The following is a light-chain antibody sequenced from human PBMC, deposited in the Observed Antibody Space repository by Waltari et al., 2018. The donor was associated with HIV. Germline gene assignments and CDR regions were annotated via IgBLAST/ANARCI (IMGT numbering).Light chain of an antibody. J-gene: IGLJ2*01. V-gene: IGLV1-44*01. CDR1: SSNIGSRS. CDR3: SAWDVSLNGVV. Sequence: QSVMTQPPSASGNPGQRVTIACSGTSSNIGSRSVNWYQHFPGTAPKLLIFTNDQPPHVVPDRFSASQSGTSASLSISGLHSGDEGVYYCSAWDVSLNGVVFGGGTKLTVL. CDR2: TND.